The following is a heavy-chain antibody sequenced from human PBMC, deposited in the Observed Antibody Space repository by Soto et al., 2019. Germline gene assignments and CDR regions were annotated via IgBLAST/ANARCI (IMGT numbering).Heavy chain of an antibody. CDR1: GLTFSSYG. J-gene: IGHJ4*02. CDR3: AREFYDSSGYVDY. V-gene: IGHV3-33*01. D-gene: IGHD3-22*01. CDR2: IWYDGSNK. Sequence: QVQLVESGGGVVQPGSSLRLSCAASGLTFSSYGMHWVRQAPGKGREWVAVIWYDGSNKYYADSVKGRFTISRDNSKNTLYLQMNSLRAEDTAVYYCAREFYDSSGYVDYWGQGTLVTVSS.